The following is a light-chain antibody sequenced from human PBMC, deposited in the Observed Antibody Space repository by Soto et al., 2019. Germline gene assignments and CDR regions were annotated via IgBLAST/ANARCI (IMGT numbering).Light chain of an antibody. J-gene: IGKJ5*01. CDR3: QQADTFPIT. Sequence: DIQMTQSPSSVSASVGDRVTISCQASQGISRSLAWYQQKPGKAPKLLIYAASSLQSGGPSRFSGSGFGTDFTLTISSLQPEDSAIYYCQQADTFPITVGQGTRLEIK. CDR1: QGISRS. CDR2: AAS. V-gene: IGKV1D-12*01.